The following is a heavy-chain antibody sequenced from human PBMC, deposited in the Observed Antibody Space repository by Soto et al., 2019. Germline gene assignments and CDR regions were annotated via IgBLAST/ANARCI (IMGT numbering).Heavy chain of an antibody. CDR3: ARSPEATVTAFDY. J-gene: IGHJ4*02. CDR2: IYYSGST. D-gene: IGHD4-17*01. V-gene: IGHV4-31*03. CDR1: GGSISSGGYY. Sequence: QVQLQESGPGLVKPSQTLSLTCTVSGGSISSGGYYWSWIRQHPGKGLEWIGYIYYSGSTYYNPSLKNRVTISLDTSKNQFSLKLSSVTAADTAVYYCARSPEATVTAFDYWGQGTLVTVSS.